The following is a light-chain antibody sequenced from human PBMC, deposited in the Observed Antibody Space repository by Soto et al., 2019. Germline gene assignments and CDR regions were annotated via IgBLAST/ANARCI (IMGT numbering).Light chain of an antibody. Sequence: EIVMTQSPATLSGSPGERVTLSCRASQDIRSSLAWYQQKPGQAPRLLIYGASIRATGVPATFSGSGSGTEFTLSISSLQSEHLGVYYCQQDSSWPLTFGGGTKVDIK. CDR2: GAS. CDR3: QQDSSWPLT. CDR1: QDIRSS. V-gene: IGKV3-15*01. J-gene: IGKJ4*01.